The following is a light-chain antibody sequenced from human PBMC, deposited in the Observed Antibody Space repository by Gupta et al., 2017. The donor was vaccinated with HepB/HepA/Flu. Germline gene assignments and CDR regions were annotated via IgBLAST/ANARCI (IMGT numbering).Light chain of an antibody. Sequence: SYVLAQPPSVSVAPGKTARITCGGNNIASKSVHWYQQKTGQAPVLVIYNDSEWPSGIPGRFSGSNSGNTATLTISWVEAGDEADYYCQVWDSSSDHRVFGGGTKLTVL. CDR3: QVWDSSSDHRV. CDR1: NIASKS. J-gene: IGLJ3*02. V-gene: IGLV3-21*04. CDR2: NDS.